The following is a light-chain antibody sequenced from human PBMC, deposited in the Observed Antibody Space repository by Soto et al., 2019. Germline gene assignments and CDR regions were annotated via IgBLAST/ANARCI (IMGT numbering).Light chain of an antibody. Sequence: FMLTQPHSVSESTGKTVIISCTRSSGSIASNYVQWYQQRPGSSPTTVIYEDNQRPSGVPDRFSGSIDSSSNSASLTISGLETEDESYYFCQSYDATNQVFGGGTKLTVL. J-gene: IGLJ3*02. CDR3: QSYDATNQV. CDR2: EDN. CDR1: SGSIASNY. V-gene: IGLV6-57*01.